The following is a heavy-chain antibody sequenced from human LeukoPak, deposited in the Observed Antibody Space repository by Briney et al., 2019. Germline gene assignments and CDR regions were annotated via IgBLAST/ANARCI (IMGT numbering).Heavy chain of an antibody. CDR3: TRNRGYYVNDY. Sequence: KASETLSLTCAVSGVSIRNSSFYWGWIRQPPGRGLEWIGYLSMRGTTNYNPSLKSRVTTSADTSENQFSLKVSSVTAADTAVYYCTRNRGYYVNDYWGQGILVTVSS. CDR1: GVSIRNSSFY. CDR2: LSMRGTT. D-gene: IGHD1-26*01. V-gene: IGHV4-61*05. J-gene: IGHJ4*02.